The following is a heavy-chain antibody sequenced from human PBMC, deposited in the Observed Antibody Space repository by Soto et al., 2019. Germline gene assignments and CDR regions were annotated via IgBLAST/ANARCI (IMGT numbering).Heavy chain of an antibody. CDR2: IYYSGST. CDR1: GGCISSGDHY. Sequence: SETLSLTCTVSGGCISSGDHYWSWIRQPPGKGLEWIGFIYYSGSTYYNPSLKSRVTISVDTSKNQFSLKLSSVTAADTAVYYCARATCYFVSSGRRHPYLHDYLAQRT. CDR3: ARATCYFVSSGRRHPYLHDY. D-gene: IGHD3-22*01. V-gene: IGHV4-30-4*01. J-gene: IGHJ4*01.